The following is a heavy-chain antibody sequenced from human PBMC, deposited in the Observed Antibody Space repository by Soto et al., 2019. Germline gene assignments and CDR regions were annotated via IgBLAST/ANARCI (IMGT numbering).Heavy chain of an antibody. D-gene: IGHD2-2*01. CDR2: ISYDGSNK. J-gene: IGHJ6*02. CDR1: GFTFSSYA. Sequence: VQLLESGGGLVQPGGSLRLSCAASGFTFSSYAMTWVRQAPGKGLEWVAVISYDGSNKYYADSVKGRFTISRDNSKNTLYLQMNSLRAEDTAVYYCASAYCSSTSCHAYYYGMDVWGQGTTVTVSS. V-gene: IGHV3-30-3*01. CDR3: ASAYCSSTSCHAYYYGMDV.